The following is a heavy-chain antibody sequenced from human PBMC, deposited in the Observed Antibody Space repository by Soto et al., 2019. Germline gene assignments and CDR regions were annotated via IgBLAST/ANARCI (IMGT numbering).Heavy chain of an antibody. D-gene: IGHD3-10*01. V-gene: IGHV4-59*08. CDR2: IYYSGST. J-gene: IGHJ4*02. Sequence: SETLSLTCTVSGGSITNYYWSWIRQPPGKGLEWIGYIYYSGSTKYNPSLESRVTISVDTSKNQFSLRLTSVTAADTAVYYCARHSRGSGSYHCDFWGQGTLVTVSS. CDR3: ARHSRGSGSYHCDF. CDR1: GGSITNYY.